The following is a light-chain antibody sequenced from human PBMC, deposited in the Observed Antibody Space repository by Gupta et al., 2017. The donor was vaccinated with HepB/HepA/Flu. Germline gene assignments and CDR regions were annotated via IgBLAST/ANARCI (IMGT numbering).Light chain of an antibody. Sequence: EIVLTQSPATLSLSPGERATLSCRASQSVSSYLAWYQQKPGQAPRLLIYDASNRATGIPARCSGSGAGTDFTLTISSREPEDFAVYYCQQRSNGPPSLTFGGGTKVEIK. J-gene: IGKJ4*01. CDR2: DAS. CDR3: QQRSNGPPSLT. V-gene: IGKV3-11*01. CDR1: QSVSSY.